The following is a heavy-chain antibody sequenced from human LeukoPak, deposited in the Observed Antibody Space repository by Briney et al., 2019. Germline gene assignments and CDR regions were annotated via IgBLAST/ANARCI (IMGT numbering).Heavy chain of an antibody. J-gene: IGHJ4*02. Sequence: GGSLRLSCAASGFTFSSYGMSWVRQAPGKGPEWVSAISGSGGSTYYADSVKGRFTISRDNSKNTLYLQMNSLRAEDTAVYYCARGPGLAVTGTDWGQGTLVTVS. CDR2: ISGSGGST. V-gene: IGHV3-23*01. CDR3: ARGPGLAVTGTD. D-gene: IGHD6-19*01. CDR1: GFTFSSYG.